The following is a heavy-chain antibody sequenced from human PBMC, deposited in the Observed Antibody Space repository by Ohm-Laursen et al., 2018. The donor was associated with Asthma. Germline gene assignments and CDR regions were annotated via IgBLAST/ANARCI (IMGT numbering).Heavy chain of an antibody. V-gene: IGHV3-7*01. CDR3: ATLSWYASQY. D-gene: IGHD2-2*01. J-gene: IGHJ4*02. Sequence: GSLRLSCAASGFTFSGSWMIWVRQAPGKGLQWLAFIKPDGSQTYYADSMEGRFSTSRDNSKNSLYLQMSSLRGEDTAIYYCATLSWYASQYWGQGTLVTVSS. CDR2: IKPDGSQT. CDR1: GFTFSGSW.